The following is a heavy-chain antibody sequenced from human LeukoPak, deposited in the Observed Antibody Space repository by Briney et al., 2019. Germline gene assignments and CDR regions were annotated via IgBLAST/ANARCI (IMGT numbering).Heavy chain of an antibody. CDR2: IYYSGST. CDR1: GGSISSSSYY. Sequence: PSETLSLTCTVSGGSISSSSYYWGWIRQPPGKGLEWIGSIYYSGSTYYNPSLKSRVTISVDTSKNQFSLKLSSVTAADTAVYYCARSGPCGGDCYRQYMSAFDIWGQGTMVTVSS. D-gene: IGHD2-21*02. CDR3: ARSGPCGGDCYRQYMSAFDI. J-gene: IGHJ3*02. V-gene: IGHV4-39*07.